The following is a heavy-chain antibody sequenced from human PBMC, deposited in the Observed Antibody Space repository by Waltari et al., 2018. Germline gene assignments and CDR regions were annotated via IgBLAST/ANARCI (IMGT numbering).Heavy chain of an antibody. CDR3: ARGNVVVVAATVDPYYGMDV. V-gene: IGHV4-34*01. Sequence: QVQLQQWGAGLLKPSETLSLTCAVYGGSFSGYYWSWIRQPPGTGLEWIGEINHSGSTNYNPSLKSRVTISVDTSKNQFSLKLSSVTAADTAVHYCARGNVVVVAATVDPYYGMDVWGQGTTVTVSS. CDR2: INHSGST. D-gene: IGHD2-15*01. CDR1: GGSFSGYY. J-gene: IGHJ6*02.